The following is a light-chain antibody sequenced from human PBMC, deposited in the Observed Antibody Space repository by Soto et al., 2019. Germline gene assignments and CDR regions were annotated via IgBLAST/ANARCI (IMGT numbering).Light chain of an antibody. Sequence: DIQMTQSPSTLSGSVGDRVTITCRASQTISSWLAWYQQKPGKAPKLLIYKASTLKSGVPSRFSGSGSGTEFTLTISSLQPDDFATYYCQHSYSVPRTFGGGTRVESK. CDR3: QHSYSVPRT. CDR1: QTISSW. V-gene: IGKV1-5*03. CDR2: KAS. J-gene: IGKJ4*01.